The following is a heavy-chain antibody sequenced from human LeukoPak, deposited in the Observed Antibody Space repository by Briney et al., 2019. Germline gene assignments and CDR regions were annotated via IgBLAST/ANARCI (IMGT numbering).Heavy chain of an antibody. Sequence: GGSLRLSCAASGFTFSSYAMSWVRQAPGKGLEWVSAISGSGGSTYYEDSVKGRFTISRDNSKSTLYLQMNSLRAEDTAVYYCAKQTQLWLHIDYWGQGTLVTVSS. D-gene: IGHD5-18*01. CDR2: ISGSGGST. J-gene: IGHJ4*02. V-gene: IGHV3-23*01. CDR1: GFTFSSYA. CDR3: AKQTQLWLHIDY.